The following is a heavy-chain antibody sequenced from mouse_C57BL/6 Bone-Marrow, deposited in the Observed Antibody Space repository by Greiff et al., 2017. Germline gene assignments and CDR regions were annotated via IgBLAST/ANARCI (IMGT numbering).Heavy chain of an antibody. J-gene: IGHJ2*01. CDR1: GYTFTSYT. V-gene: IGHV1-4*01. D-gene: IGHD1-1*01. CDR3: ARAGTTVDYFDY. Sequence: QVQLQQSGAELARPGASVKMSCKASGYTFTSYTMHWVKQRPGQGLAWIGYINPSSGYTKYNQKFKDKATLTADKSSSTAYMQLSSLTSEDSAVYYCARAGTTVDYFDYWGQGTTLTVSS. CDR2: INPSSGYT.